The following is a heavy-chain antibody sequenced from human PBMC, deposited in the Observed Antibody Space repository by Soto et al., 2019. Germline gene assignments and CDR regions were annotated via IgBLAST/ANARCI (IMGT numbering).Heavy chain of an antibody. CDR1: GGSISSYY. CDR2: IYYSGST. CDR3: AKGSGSYYYYYYGMDV. J-gene: IGHJ6*02. Sequence: SETLSLTCTVSGGSISSYYWSWIRQPPGKGLEWIGYIYYSGSTNYNPSLKSRVTISVDTSKNQFSLQLNSVTPEDTAVYYCAKGSGSYYYYYYGMDVWGQGTTVTVSS. V-gene: IGHV4-59*12. D-gene: IGHD3-10*01.